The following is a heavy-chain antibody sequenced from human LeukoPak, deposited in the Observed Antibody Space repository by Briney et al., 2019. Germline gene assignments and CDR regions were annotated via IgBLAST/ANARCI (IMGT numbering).Heavy chain of an antibody. D-gene: IGHD2-21*02. CDR1: GFTFSSYG. CDR2: ISYDGSNK. Sequence: GRSLRLSCAASGFTFSSYGMHWVSQAPGKGLEWAAVISYDGSNKYYADSVKGRFTISRDNSKNTLYLQMNSLRAEDTAVYYCAKGDIVVVTGAFDIWGQGTMVTVSS. CDR3: AKGDIVVVTGAFDI. V-gene: IGHV3-30*18. J-gene: IGHJ3*02.